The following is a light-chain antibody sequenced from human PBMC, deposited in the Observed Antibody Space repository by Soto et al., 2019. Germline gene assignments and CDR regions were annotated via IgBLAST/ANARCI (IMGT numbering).Light chain of an antibody. CDR1: QSISSY. Sequence: DIQMTQSPSSLSASLGDRFTSTCLASQSISSYVNWYQQKPGIAPQLLIYAASSLQSGVPSRFSGSGSGTDFTLTISSLQPEDFATYYCHQTFTSPPETFGPGTQVEIK. V-gene: IGKV1-39*01. CDR3: HQTFTSPPET. CDR2: AAS. J-gene: IGKJ1*01.